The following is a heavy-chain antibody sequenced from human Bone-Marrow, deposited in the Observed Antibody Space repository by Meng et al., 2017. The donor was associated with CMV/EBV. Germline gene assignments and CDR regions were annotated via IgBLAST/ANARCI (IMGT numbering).Heavy chain of an antibody. D-gene: IGHD3-3*01. CDR2: IIPILGIA. CDR1: GGTFSSYT. CDR3: ARGEVLRFLEWLLHLNYYYYGMDV. Sequence: SVKVSCKASGGTFSSYTISWVRQAPGQGLEWMGRIIPILGIANYAQKFQGRVTITADKSTSTAYMELSSLRSEDTAVYYCARGEVLRFLEWLLHLNYYYYGMDVWGQGTTVTVSS. J-gene: IGHJ6*02. V-gene: IGHV1-69*02.